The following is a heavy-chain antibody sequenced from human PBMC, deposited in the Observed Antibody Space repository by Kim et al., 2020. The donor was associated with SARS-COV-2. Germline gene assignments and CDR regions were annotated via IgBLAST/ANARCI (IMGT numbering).Heavy chain of an antibody. V-gene: IGHV3-48*03. J-gene: IGHJ5*02. D-gene: IGHD5-18*01. Sequence: DSVKGRFAISRDNAKNSLYLQMNSLRAEDTAVYYCAREAVDTAMVRWFDPWGQGTLVTVSS. CDR3: AREAVDTAMVRWFDP.